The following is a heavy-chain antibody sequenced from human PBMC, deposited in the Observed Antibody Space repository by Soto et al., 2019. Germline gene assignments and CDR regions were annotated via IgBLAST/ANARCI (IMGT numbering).Heavy chain of an antibody. CDR3: AIYRTAMDLFDY. J-gene: IGHJ4*02. D-gene: IGHD5-18*01. V-gene: IGHV4-39*01. CDR1: GGSISSSSYY. Sequence: PSETLSLTCTVSGGSISSSSYYWGWIRQPPGKGLEWIGSIYYSGSTYYNPSLKSRVTISVDTSKNQFSLKLSSVTAADTAVYYCAIYRTAMDLFDYWGQGTLVTVSS. CDR2: IYYSGST.